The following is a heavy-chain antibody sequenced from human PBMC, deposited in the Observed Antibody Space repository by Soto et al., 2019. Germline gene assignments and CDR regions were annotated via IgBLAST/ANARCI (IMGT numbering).Heavy chain of an antibody. J-gene: IGHJ6*02. D-gene: IGHD1-26*01. Sequence: EVQLVESGGGLVQPGGSLRLSCAASGFTFSSYEMNWVRQAPGKGLEWVSYISSSGSTIYYADSVKGRFTISRDNAKNSLYLQMNSLRAEDTAVYYCARDPLYSGSYGPLYYYYGMDVWGQGTTVTVSS. CDR3: ARDPLYSGSYGPLYYYYGMDV. CDR2: ISSSGSTI. V-gene: IGHV3-48*03. CDR1: GFTFSSYE.